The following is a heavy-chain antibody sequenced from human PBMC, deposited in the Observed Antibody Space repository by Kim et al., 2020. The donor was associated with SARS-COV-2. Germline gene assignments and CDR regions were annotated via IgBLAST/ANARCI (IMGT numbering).Heavy chain of an antibody. J-gene: IGHJ4*02. CDR2: ITEDGSSA. Sequence: GGSLRLSCAASGFTFGRHWMHWVRQAPGQGLVWVSRITEDGSSATYANFVRGRFTITRDNSNSMVYLQMRSLGLEDTATYFCVRDGLSIVPFDFWGQGT. CDR1: GFTFGRHW. V-gene: IGHV3-74*03. D-gene: IGHD3-16*02. CDR3: VRDGLSIVPFDF.